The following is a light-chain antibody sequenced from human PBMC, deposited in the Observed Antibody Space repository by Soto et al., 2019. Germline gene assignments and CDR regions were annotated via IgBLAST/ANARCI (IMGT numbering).Light chain of an antibody. CDR1: QSIGRS. V-gene: IGKV3-11*01. CDR3: QHRYSWPLT. J-gene: IGKJ4*01. CDR2: DAS. Sequence: EVVLTQSPATLSLSLGERATLSCRASQSIGRSLAWYQKRPGQAPSLLISDASNRATGIPARFSGSGSGTDFSLTISSLEPEDFAVYYCQHRYSWPLTFGGGTKVDIK.